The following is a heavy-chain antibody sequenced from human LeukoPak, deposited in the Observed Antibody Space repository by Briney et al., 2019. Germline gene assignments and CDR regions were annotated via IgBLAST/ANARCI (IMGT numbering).Heavy chain of an antibody. V-gene: IGHV3-66*01. CDR1: GFTVSSNY. Sequence: PGGSLRLSCAASGFTVSSNYMSWVRQAPGKGLEWVSVIYSGGSTYYADSVKGRFTISRDNSKNTLYLQMNSLRTEDTAVYYCARDPLPYSSTWYFDYWGQGTLVTVSS. D-gene: IGHD6-13*01. CDR2: IYSGGST. CDR3: ARDPLPYSSTWYFDY. J-gene: IGHJ4*02.